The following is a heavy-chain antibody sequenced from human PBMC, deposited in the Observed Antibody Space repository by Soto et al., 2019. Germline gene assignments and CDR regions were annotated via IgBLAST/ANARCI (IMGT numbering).Heavy chain of an antibody. V-gene: IGHV4-4*02. D-gene: IGHD3-10*01. CDR1: WGYIRDIDG. Sequence: SLTLCHTSAVAWGYIRDIDGRRIIRQPPGKGLEWIGEIYHSGSTNYNPSLKSRVTISVDTSTNQFSLKLRSVTAADTALYFCARQGLGDLHGLVDVWGQGTMVTVSS. CDR3: ARQGLGDLHGLVDV. CDR2: IYHSGST. J-gene: IGHJ6*02.